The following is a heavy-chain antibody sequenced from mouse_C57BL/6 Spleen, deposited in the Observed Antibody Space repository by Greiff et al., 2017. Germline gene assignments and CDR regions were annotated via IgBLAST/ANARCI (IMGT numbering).Heavy chain of an antibody. V-gene: IGHV1-52*01. D-gene: IGHD1-1*01. J-gene: IGHJ2*01. CDR3: ASEGYYCSSCGY. CDR2: IDPSDSET. CDR1: GYTFTSYW. Sequence: QVQLQQPGAELVRPGSSVKLSCKASGYTFTSYWMHWVQPRPIPGLEWIGNIDPSDSETHYNQKFKDKATLTVDKSSSTAYMQLSSLTSEDSSVYYCASEGYYCSSCGYWGQGTTLTVSS.